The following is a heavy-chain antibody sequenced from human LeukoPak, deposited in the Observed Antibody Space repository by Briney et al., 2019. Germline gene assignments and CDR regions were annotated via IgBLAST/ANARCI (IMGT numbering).Heavy chain of an antibody. V-gene: IGHV3-30-3*01. CDR3: AKDPGGEYDIVVVPAAMGY. CDR2: ISYDGSNK. CDR1: GFTFSSYA. D-gene: IGHD2-2*01. Sequence: GGSLRLSCAASGFTFSSYAMHWVRQAPGKGLEWVAVISYDGSNKYYADSVKGRFTISRDNSKNTLYLQMNSLRAEDTAVYYCAKDPGGEYDIVVVPAAMGYWGQGTLVTVSS. J-gene: IGHJ4*02.